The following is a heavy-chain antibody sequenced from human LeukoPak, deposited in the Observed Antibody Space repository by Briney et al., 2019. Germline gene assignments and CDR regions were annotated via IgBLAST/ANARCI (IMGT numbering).Heavy chain of an antibody. CDR3: ARDLNNHYYHSGWFDP. D-gene: IGHD3-22*01. CDR1: GGSISSGGYY. V-gene: IGHV4-61*08. CDR2: IYYSGST. J-gene: IGHJ5*02. Sequence: PSETLSLTCTVSGGSISSGGYYWSWIRQPPGKGLEWIGYIYYSGSTNYNPSLKSRVTISVDTSKNQFSLKLSSVTAADTAVYYCARDLNNHYYHSGWFDPWGQGTLVTVSS.